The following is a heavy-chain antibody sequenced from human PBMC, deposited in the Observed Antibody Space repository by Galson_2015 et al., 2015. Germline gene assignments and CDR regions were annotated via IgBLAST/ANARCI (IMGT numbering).Heavy chain of an antibody. CDR1: FSPFPSSS. CDR2: INPDSGGT. D-gene: IGHD2-2*01. V-gene: IGHV1-2*06. Sequence: SSPASFSPFPSSSLPLVLPSPFPFLEWMGRINPDSGGTDYAQKFQGRVTMTRDTSITTAYMEMTRLRSDDTAVYYYALGALPGAIREYFYFYYYMDVWGKGTTVTVS. CDR3: ALGALPGAIREYFYFYYYMDV. J-gene: IGHJ6*03.